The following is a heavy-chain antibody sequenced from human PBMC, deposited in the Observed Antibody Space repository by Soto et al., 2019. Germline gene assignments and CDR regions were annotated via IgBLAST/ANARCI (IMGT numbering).Heavy chain of an antibody. Sequence: QVQLVESGGGVVQPGRSLRLSCAASGFTFSSYAMHWVRQAPGKGLEWVAVISYDGSNKYYADSVKGRFTISRDNSKNTLYMQMNRLRAEDTAVYYCARGGKLKRGYYYYGMDVWGQGTTVTVSS. J-gene: IGHJ6*02. V-gene: IGHV3-30-3*01. CDR2: ISYDGSNK. CDR1: GFTFSSYA. CDR3: ARGGKLKRGYYYYGMDV.